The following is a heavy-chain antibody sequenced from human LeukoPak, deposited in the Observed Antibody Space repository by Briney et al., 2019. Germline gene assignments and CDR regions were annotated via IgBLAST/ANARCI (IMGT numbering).Heavy chain of an antibody. CDR2: ISSSGSTI. CDR1: GFTFSDYY. V-gene: IGHV3-11*01. Sequence: GGSLGLSCAASGFTFSDYYMSWIRQAPGKGLEWVSYISSSGSTIYYADSVKGRFTISRDNSKNTLYLQMNSLRAEDTAVYYCARDDGSGSYYSDYWGQGTLVTVSS. J-gene: IGHJ4*02. CDR3: ARDDGSGSYYSDY. D-gene: IGHD3-10*01.